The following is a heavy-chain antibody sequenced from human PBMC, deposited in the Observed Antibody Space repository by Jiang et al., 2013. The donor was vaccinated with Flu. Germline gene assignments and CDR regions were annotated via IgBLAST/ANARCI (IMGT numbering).Heavy chain of an antibody. D-gene: IGHD3-3*01. V-gene: IGHV4-30-4*01. J-gene: IGHJ4*02. CDR1: GGSISSGDYY. CDR3: ARAEGYDITPYFDY. Sequence: GSGLVKPSQTLSLTCTVSGGSISSGDYYWSWIRQPPGKGLEWIGYIYYNGNSYYNPSLKSRLTISLDTSKTQFSLKLSSVTAADTAVYYCARAEGYDITPYFDYWGQGTLVTVSS. CDR2: IYYNGNS.